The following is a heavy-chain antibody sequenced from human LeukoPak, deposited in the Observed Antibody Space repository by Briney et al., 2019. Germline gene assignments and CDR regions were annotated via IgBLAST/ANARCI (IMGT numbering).Heavy chain of an antibody. Sequence: GGSLRLSCAASGFIFSSYSMNWVRQAPGKGLEWVSSISSSSSSIYYAASVKGRFTNSRDTANTSLYLQMNSLRAEDTAVYYCASFVGGSGSRDYWGQGTLVTVSS. V-gene: IGHV3-21*01. CDR2: ISSSSSSI. J-gene: IGHJ4*02. CDR3: ASFVGGSGSRDY. CDR1: GFIFSSYS. D-gene: IGHD3-10*01.